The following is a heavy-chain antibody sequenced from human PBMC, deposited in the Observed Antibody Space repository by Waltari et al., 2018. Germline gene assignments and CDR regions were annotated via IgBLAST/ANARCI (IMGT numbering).Heavy chain of an antibody. CDR3: ARDTMVQGDFDY. V-gene: IGHV4-4*09. J-gene: IGHJ4*02. Sequence: QVQLQESGPGLVKPSETLSLTCTVSGGSISSYYWSWIRQPPGKGLEWIGYIYTSGSTNYNPSLKSRVTISVDTSKNQFSLKLSSVTAADTAVYYCARDTMVQGDFDYWGQGTLVTVSS. CDR1: GGSISSYY. CDR2: IYTSGST. D-gene: IGHD3-10*01.